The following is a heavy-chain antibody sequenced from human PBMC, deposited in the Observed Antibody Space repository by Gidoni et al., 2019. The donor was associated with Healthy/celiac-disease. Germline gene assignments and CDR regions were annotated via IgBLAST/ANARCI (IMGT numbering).Heavy chain of an antibody. CDR2: ISYDGSNK. V-gene: IGHV3-30*18. CDR3: AKEKGGYSLYYYGMDV. CDR1: GFTFRSYG. Sequence: QVQLVESGGGVVQPGRSLRLSCAASGFTFRSYGMHWVRQAPGKGLEWVAGISYDGSNKYYADSVKGRFTISRDNSKNTLYLQMNSLRAEDTAVYYCAKEKGGYSLYYYGMDVWGQGTTVTVSS. D-gene: IGHD5-18*01. J-gene: IGHJ6*02.